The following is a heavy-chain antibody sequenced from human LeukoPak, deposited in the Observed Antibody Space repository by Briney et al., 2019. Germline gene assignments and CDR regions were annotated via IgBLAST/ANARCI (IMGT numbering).Heavy chain of an antibody. D-gene: IGHD3-22*01. V-gene: IGHV3-7*01. CDR3: ASLDDSSGYYEGTLDY. J-gene: IGHJ4*02. Sequence: GGSLRLSCAASGFTFSSYWMTWVRQAPGKGLEWVANIKQDGSEKYYVDSVKGRFTISRDNAKNSLYLQMNSLRAEDTAVYYCASLDDSSGYYEGTLDYWGQGTLVTVSS. CDR2: IKQDGSEK. CDR1: GFTFSSYW.